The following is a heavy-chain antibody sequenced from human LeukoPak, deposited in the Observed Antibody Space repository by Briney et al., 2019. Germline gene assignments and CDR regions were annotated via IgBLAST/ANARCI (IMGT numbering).Heavy chain of an antibody. CDR1: GGTFSSYA. D-gene: IGHD3-10*01. Sequence: SVKVSCKASGGTFSSYAISWVRQAPGQGLEWMGGIIPIFDTANYAQKFQGRVTITADESTSTAYMELSSLRSEDTAVYYCARASNDFWSGYYYGSGSYYTLFDYWGQGTLVTVSS. CDR2: IIPIFDTA. V-gene: IGHV1-69*13. CDR3: ARASNDFWSGYYYGSGSYYTLFDY. J-gene: IGHJ4*02.